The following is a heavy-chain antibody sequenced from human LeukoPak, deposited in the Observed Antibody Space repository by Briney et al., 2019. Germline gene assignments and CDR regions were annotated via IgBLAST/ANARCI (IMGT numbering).Heavy chain of an antibody. CDR1: GYTFTSYY. V-gene: IGHV1-46*01. D-gene: IGHD4-23*01. J-gene: IGHJ4*02. CDR2: INPNGGST. Sequence: ASVKVSCKASGYTFTSYYMYWVRQAPGQGLEWMGIINPNGGSTTYAQKFQGRVTMTRDMSTSTVYMELSSLRSEDTAVYYCARRAGGYSHPYDYWGQGTLVTVSS. CDR3: ARRAGGYSHPYDY.